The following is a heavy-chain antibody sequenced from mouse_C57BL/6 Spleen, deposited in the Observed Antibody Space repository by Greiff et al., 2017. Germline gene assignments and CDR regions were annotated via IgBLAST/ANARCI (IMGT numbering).Heavy chain of an antibody. CDR1: GFSLTSYG. CDR2: IWSGGST. D-gene: IGHD2-4*01. Sequence: VKVVESGPGLVQPSQSLSITCTVSGFSLTSYGVHWVRQPPGKGLEWLGVIWSGGSTDYNAAFISRLSISKDNSKSQVFFKMNSLQADDTAIYYCAKNLLDDYEFAYWGQGTLVTVSA. CDR3: AKNLLDDYEFAY. J-gene: IGHJ3*01. V-gene: IGHV2-4*01.